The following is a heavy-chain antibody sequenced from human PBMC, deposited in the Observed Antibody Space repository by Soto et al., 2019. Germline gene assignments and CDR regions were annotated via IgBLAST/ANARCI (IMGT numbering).Heavy chain of an antibody. D-gene: IGHD6-19*01. J-gene: IGHJ6*02. V-gene: IGHV3-21*01. CDR1: GFTFSSYS. CDR3: ASWSVAGTHCYYGMDV. Sequence: PGGSLRLSCAASGFTFSSYSMNWVRQAPGKGLEWVSSISSSSSYIYYADSVKGRFTISRDNAKNSLYLQMNSLRAEDTAVYYCASWSVAGTHCYYGMDVWGQGTTVTVSS. CDR2: ISSSSSYI.